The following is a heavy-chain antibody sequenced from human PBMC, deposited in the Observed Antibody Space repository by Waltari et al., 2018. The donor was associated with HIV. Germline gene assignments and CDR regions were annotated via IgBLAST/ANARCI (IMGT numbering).Heavy chain of an antibody. CDR1: GYTFTSYD. CDR2: MNPNSGNT. J-gene: IGHJ6*02. D-gene: IGHD5-18*01. V-gene: IGHV1-8*01. Sequence: QVQLVQSGAEVKKPGASVKVSCKASGYTFTSYDINWWRQARGHGLEGMGWMNPNSGNTGYAQKFQGRVTMTRNTSISTAYMELSSLRSEDTAVYYCAVVWDTAMVTEGFDYYYGMDVWGQGTTVTVSS. CDR3: AVVWDTAMVTEGFDYYYGMDV.